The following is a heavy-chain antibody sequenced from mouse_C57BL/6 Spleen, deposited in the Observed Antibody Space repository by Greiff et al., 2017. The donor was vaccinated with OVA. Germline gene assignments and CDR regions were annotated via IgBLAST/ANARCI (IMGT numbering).Heavy chain of an antibody. CDR1: GYSITSDY. J-gene: IGHJ1*03. CDR2: ISYSGST. Sequence: EVQLQESGPGLAKPSQTLSLTCSVTGYSITSDYWNWIRKFPGNKLEYMGYISYSGSTYYNPSLKSRISITRDTSKNQYYLQLNSVTTEDTATYYCARYPSYYGSSYGYFDVWGTGTTVTVSS. CDR3: ARYPSYYGSSYGYFDV. V-gene: IGHV3-8*01. D-gene: IGHD1-1*01.